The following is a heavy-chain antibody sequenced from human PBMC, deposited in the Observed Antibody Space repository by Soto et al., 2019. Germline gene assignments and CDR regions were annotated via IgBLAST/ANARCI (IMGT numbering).Heavy chain of an antibody. CDR3: ARDLNSYGMDY. J-gene: IGHJ4*02. CDR1: GFTFSSYG. CDR2: IWYDGSNK. Sequence: QVQLVESGGGVVQPGRSLRLSCAASGFTFSSYGMHWVRQAPGKGLEWVAVIWYDGSNKYYADSVKGRFTISRDNSKNTLYLQMNSLRAEDTAVYYCARDLNSYGMDYWDQGTLVTVSS. D-gene: IGHD5-18*01. V-gene: IGHV3-33*01.